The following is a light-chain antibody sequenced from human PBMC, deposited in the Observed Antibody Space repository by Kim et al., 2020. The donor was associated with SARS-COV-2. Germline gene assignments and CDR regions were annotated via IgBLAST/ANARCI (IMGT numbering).Light chain of an antibody. CDR1: NIGSKS. J-gene: IGLJ1*01. CDR3: QVWDSSSDHYV. CDR2: YDS. Sequence: SYELTQPPSVSVAPGKTARITCGGNNIGSKSVHWYQQKPGQAPVLVIYYDSDRPSGIPERFSGSNSGNTATLTISRVEAGDEADYYCQVWDSSSDHYVLGTGTKVTV. V-gene: IGLV3-21*04.